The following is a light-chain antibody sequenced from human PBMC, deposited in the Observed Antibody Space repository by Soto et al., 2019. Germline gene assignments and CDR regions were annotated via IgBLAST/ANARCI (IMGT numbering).Light chain of an antibody. CDR1: SSNIGSNF. Sequence: QAVVTQPPSASGTPGQRVTIPCSGISSNIGSNFVYWYQQLPGTAPKLLIYSTNKRPSGVPDRFSGSKSGTSASLAISGLRSEDEADYYCAAWDDSLSGLWVFGGGTKLTVL. J-gene: IGLJ3*02. CDR2: STN. CDR3: AAWDDSLSGLWV. V-gene: IGLV1-47*02.